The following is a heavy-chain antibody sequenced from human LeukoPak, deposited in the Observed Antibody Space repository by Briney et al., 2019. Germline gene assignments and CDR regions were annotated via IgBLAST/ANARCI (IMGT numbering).Heavy chain of an antibody. Sequence: PSETLSLTCIVSGGSISSSRDYWAWIRQPPGKGLEWIANIYYSGSTYYSPSLKSRVIISVDTSKNQFSLKLSSVTAADTAVYYCAALLYADGDYWGQGTLVTVSS. J-gene: IGHJ4*02. CDR1: GGSISSSRDY. D-gene: IGHD2-8*01. CDR3: AALLYADGDY. V-gene: IGHV4-39*01. CDR2: IYYSGST.